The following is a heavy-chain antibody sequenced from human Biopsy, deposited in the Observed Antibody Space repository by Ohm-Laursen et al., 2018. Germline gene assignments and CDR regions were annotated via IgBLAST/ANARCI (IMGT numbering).Heavy chain of an antibody. J-gene: IGHJ2*01. CDR1: GFTFGHYA. V-gene: IGHV3-33*01. CDR3: ARGLSSGWYGYFDV. D-gene: IGHD6-19*01. Sequence: SLRLCCAASGFTFGHYAMHWVRQAPGKGLEWISLIWYDGTNEDYADSVKGRFTISRDNSKNTLYLQINTLTLEDTAFYYCARGLSSGWYGYFDVWGRGTLVTVSS. CDR2: IWYDGTNE.